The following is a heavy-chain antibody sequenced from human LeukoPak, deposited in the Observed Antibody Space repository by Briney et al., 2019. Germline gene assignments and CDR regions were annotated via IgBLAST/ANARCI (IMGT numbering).Heavy chain of an antibody. Sequence: SETLSLTCAVSGGSISSSNWWSWVRQPPGKGLEWIGEIYHSGSTNYNPSLKSRVTISVDKSKNQFSLKLSSVTAADTAVYYCARGSSGSYRTNFDYWGQGTLVTVSS. CDR3: ARGSSGSYRTNFDY. CDR1: GGSISSSNW. CDR2: IYHSGST. D-gene: IGHD1-26*01. J-gene: IGHJ4*02. V-gene: IGHV4-4*02.